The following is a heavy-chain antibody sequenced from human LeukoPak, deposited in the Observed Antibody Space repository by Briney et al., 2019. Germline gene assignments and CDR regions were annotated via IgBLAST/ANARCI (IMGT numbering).Heavy chain of an antibody. J-gene: IGHJ4*02. V-gene: IGHV3-23*01. D-gene: IGHD5-24*01. CDR2: ISGSGGST. CDR1: GFTFSIYG. CDR3: AGRRDGFNY. Sequence: GGSLRLSCAASGFTFSIYGMSWVRQAPGKGLEWVSAISGSGGSTYYADSVKGRFTISRDTSKNTLYLQMNSLRAEDTAVYYCAGRRDGFNYWGQGTLVTVSS.